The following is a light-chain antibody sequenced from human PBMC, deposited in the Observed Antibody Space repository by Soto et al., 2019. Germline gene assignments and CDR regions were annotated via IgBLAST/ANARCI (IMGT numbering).Light chain of an antibody. J-gene: IGLJ1*01. Sequence: QSALTQPPSASGSPGQSVTISCTGIGGDVRDSKYVSWYQQYPGKAPKLMIYEATQRPAGVPDRFSGSKSGDTASLTVSGLQDEDVADYYCVAGKNNRVFGTGTKVTVL. CDR2: EAT. CDR1: GGDVRDSKY. V-gene: IGLV2-8*01. CDR3: VAGKNNRV.